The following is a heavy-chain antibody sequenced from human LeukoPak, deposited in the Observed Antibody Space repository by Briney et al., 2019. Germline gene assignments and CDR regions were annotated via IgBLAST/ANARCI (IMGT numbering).Heavy chain of an antibody. D-gene: IGHD4/OR15-4a*01. V-gene: IGHV1-18*01. CDR3: ARDRCFADY. CDR2: ISAYNGNT. Sequence: GASVKVSCKASGYTFTSYGISWVRHAPGQGLEWMGWISAYNGNTNYAQKLQGRVTMTTDTCRSTAYMALRSLRSDDTAVYYCARDRCFADYWGQGNLVTASS. J-gene: IGHJ4*02. CDR1: GYTFTSYG.